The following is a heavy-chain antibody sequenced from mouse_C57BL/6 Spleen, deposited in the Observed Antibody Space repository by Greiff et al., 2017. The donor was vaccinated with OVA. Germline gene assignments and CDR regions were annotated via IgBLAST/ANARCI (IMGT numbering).Heavy chain of an antibody. Sequence: QVQLQQPGAELVKPGASVKMSCKASGYTFTSYWITWVKQRPGQGLEWIGDIYPGSGSTNYNEKFKSKATLTVDTSSSTAYMQLSSLTSEDSAVYYCARRDGYYDYFDYRGQGTTLTVSS. CDR1: GYTFTSYW. CDR2: IYPGSGST. CDR3: ARRDGYYDYFDY. V-gene: IGHV1-55*01. D-gene: IGHD2-3*01. J-gene: IGHJ2*01.